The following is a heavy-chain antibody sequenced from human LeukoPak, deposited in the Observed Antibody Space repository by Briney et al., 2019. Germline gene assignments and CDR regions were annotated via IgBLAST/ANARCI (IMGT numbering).Heavy chain of an antibody. Sequence: PGESLRLSCAASGFTFSSYSMNWVRQAPGKGLEWVSSISSSSSYIYYADSVKGRFTISRDNAKNSLYLQMNSLRAEDTAVYYCARDYGGNSGLLDHWGQGTLVTVSS. D-gene: IGHD4-23*01. CDR3: ARDYGGNSGLLDH. CDR1: GFTFSSYS. CDR2: ISSSSSYI. J-gene: IGHJ4*02. V-gene: IGHV3-21*01.